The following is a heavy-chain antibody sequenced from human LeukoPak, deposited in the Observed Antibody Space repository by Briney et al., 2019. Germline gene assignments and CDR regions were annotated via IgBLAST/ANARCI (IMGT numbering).Heavy chain of an antibody. CDR1: GGTFSSYA. D-gene: IGHD1-26*01. CDR2: IIPIFGTA. Sequence: GASVKVSCKASGGTFSSYAISWVRQAPGQGLEWMGGIIPIFGTANYAQKFQGRVTITADKSTSTAYMELSSLRSEDTAVYDCAWGSGSYLDWFDPWGQGTLVTVSS. CDR3: AWGSGSYLDWFDP. V-gene: IGHV1-69*06. J-gene: IGHJ5*02.